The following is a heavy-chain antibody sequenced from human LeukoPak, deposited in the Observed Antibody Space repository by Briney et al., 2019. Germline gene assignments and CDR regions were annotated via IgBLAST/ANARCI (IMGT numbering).Heavy chain of an antibody. D-gene: IGHD4-17*01. J-gene: IGHJ6*02. CDR1: GGTFSIYA. V-gene: IGHV1-8*02. CDR3: ASGYANYYYYYGMDV. CDR2: MNPNSGNT. Sequence: ASVKVSCKASGGTFSIYAISWVRQATGQGLEWMGWMNPNSGNTGYAQKFQGRVTMTRNTSISTAYMELSSLRSEDTAVYYCASGYANYYYYYGMDVWGQGTTVTVSS.